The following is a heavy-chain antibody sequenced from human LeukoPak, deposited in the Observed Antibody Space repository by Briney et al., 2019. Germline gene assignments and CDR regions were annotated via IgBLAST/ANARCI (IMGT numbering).Heavy chain of an antibody. V-gene: IGHV1-8*01. CDR3: ASYSSSSLYYYYGMDV. CDR2: MNPNSGNT. J-gene: IGHJ6*02. D-gene: IGHD6-6*01. Sequence: APVKVSCKASGYTFTSYDINWVRQATGQGLEWMGWMNPNSGNTGYAQKFQGRVTMTRNTSISTAYMELSSLRSEDTAVYYCASYSSSSLYYYYGMDVWGQGTTVTVSS. CDR1: GYTFTSYD.